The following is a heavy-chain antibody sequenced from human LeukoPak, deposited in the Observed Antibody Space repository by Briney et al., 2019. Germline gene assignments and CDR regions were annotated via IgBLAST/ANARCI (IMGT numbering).Heavy chain of an antibody. CDR2: IYHTGST. D-gene: IGHD3-16*01. CDR3: ATTVGSYFDY. J-gene: IGHJ4*02. Sequence: SETLSLTCTVSGGSISGGGYYWSWIRQHPGKGLEWIGYIYHTGSTYYNPSLKSRVTMSVDTSENQFSLNLSSVTAAGTAVYYCATTVGSYFDYWSQGTLVTVSS. V-gene: IGHV4-31*03. CDR1: GGSISGGGYY.